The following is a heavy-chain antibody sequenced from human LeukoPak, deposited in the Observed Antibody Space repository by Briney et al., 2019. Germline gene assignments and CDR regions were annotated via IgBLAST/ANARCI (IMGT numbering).Heavy chain of an antibody. V-gene: IGHV4-59*01. CDR1: GGSISSYY. J-gene: IGHJ6*03. CDR3: ARVIVGATTGYYYYYMDV. D-gene: IGHD1-26*01. Sequence: SETLSLTCTVSGGSISSYYWSWIRQPPGKGLEWIGYIYYSGSTNYNPSLKSRVTISVDTSKNQFSLKLSSVTAADTALYYCARVIVGATTGYYYYYMDVWGKGTTVTVSS. CDR2: IYYSGST.